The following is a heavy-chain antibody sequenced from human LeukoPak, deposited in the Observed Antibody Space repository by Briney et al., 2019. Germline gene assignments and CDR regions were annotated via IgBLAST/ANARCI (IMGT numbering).Heavy chain of an antibody. V-gene: IGHV4-61*02. J-gene: IGHJ6*03. CDR2: IYTTGST. Sequence: SETLSLTCTVSGASIGSGSYYWSWIRQPAGKGLEWIGRIYTTGSTDYNPSLKSRFSTSIDTSKNQLSLRLSSVTAADTAVYYCAGELLPPGKYYYHMGVWGKGTTLTVSS. D-gene: IGHD3-22*01. CDR1: GASIGSGSYY. CDR3: AGELLPPGKYYYHMGV.